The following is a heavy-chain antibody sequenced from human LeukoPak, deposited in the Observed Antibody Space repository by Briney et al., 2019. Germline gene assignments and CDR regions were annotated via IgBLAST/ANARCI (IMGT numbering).Heavy chain of an antibody. CDR3: ARGTTRGWFEP. J-gene: IGHJ5*02. D-gene: IGHD1-14*01. CDR2: INHSGST. Sequence: PSETLSLTCAVYGGSFSGYSWSWIRQPPGKGLEWIGEINHSGSTNYNPSPKSRVTISVDSYKNQFSLKLNSVTAADTAVYYCARGTTRGWFEPWGQGTLVRVSS. V-gene: IGHV4-34*01. CDR1: GGSFSGYS.